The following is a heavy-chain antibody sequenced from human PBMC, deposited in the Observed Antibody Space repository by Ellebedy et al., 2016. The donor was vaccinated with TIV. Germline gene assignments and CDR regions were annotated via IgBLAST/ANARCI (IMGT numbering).Heavy chain of an antibody. J-gene: IGHJ2*01. CDR3: ARSDIVVVPAAENWYFDL. V-gene: IGHV3-33*08. D-gene: IGHD2-2*01. CDR2: IWYDGSNK. Sequence: GGSLRLSXAASGFTFSSYSMNWVRQAPGKGLEWVAVIWYDGSNKYYADSVKGRFTISRDNSKNTLYLQMNSLRAEDTAVYYCARSDIVVVPAAENWYFDLWGRGTLVTASS. CDR1: GFTFSSYS.